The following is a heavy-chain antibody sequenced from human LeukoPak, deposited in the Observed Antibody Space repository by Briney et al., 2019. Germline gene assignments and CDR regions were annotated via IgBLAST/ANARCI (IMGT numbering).Heavy chain of an antibody. J-gene: IGHJ4*02. D-gene: IGHD5-18*01. Sequence: GGSLRLSCAASGFAFSTYVIHWVRQAPGKGLEWVALIWHDGSNKYYGDSVRDRFTISRDNSKNTLYLQMDSLRDEDTAVYYCARDRGYTYGHPLDYWGQGTLVTVSS. V-gene: IGHV3-33*01. CDR1: GFAFSTYV. CDR3: ARDRGYTYGHPLDY. CDR2: IWHDGSNK.